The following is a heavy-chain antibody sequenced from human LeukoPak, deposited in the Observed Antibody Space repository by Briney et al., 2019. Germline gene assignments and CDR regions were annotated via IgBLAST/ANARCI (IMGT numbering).Heavy chain of an antibody. CDR3: ARYLSMSSSWGFDY. J-gene: IGHJ4*02. D-gene: IGHD6-13*01. CDR1: GYTFTSYD. CDR2: MSPNSGNT. Sequence: ASVKVSCKASGYTFTSYDINWVRQATGQGLEWMGWMSPNSGNTGYAQKFQGRVTMTRNTSISTAYMELSSLRSEDTAVYYCARYLSMSSSWGFDYWGQGTLVTVSS. V-gene: IGHV1-8*01.